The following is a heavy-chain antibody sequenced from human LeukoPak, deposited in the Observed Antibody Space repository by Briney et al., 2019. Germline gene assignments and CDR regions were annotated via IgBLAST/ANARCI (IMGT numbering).Heavy chain of an antibody. CDR1: GGSISSYY. CDR3: ARDGVVNYYYYIDV. V-gene: IGHV4-4*07. D-gene: IGHD3-10*01. J-gene: IGHJ6*03. CDR2: IYTSGST. Sequence: SETLSLTCTLSGGSISSYYWSWIRQPAGKGLEWIGRIYTSGSTNYNPSLKSRVTMSVDTSKNQFSLKLSSVTAADTAVYYCARDGVVNYYYYIDVWGKGTTVTVSS.